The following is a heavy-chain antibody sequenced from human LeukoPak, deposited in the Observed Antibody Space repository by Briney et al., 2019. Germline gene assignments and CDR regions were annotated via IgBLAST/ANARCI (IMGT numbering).Heavy chain of an antibody. J-gene: IGHJ4*02. CDR1: GGAITGYY. Sequence: PSETLSLTCTVSGGAITGYYWSWIRQPPGKGLEWIGYIYYSGNTNYNPSLKSRVTMSVDTSKNQFSLKLSSVTAAYTAVYYCARDDSGYDCWGQGTLVTVSS. D-gene: IGHD5-12*01. V-gene: IGHV4-59*01. CDR2: IYYSGNT. CDR3: ARDDSGYDC.